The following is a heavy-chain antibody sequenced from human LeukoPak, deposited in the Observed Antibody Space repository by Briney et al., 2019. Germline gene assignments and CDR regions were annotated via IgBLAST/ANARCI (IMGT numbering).Heavy chain of an antibody. Sequence: GGSLRLSCAASGFTFSSYSMTWVRQAPGKGLEWVSSISSSSSYIYYADSVKGRFTISRDNARNSLYLQMNSLRAEDTAVYYCARNYGDPGFDPWGQGTLVTVSS. CDR1: GFTFSSYS. CDR2: ISSSSSYI. V-gene: IGHV3-21*01. D-gene: IGHD4-17*01. J-gene: IGHJ5*02. CDR3: ARNYGDPGFDP.